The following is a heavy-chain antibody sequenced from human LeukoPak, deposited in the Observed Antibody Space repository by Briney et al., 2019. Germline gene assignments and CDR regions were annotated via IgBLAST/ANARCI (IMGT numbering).Heavy chain of an antibody. D-gene: IGHD1-26*01. V-gene: IGHV3-30-3*01. Sequence: PGGSLRLSCAASGFTFSSYAMHWVRQAPGKGLEWVAVISYDGSNKYYADSVKGRFTISRDHSKNTLCLQMNSLRAEDTAVYYCARADSGSYRSPFDYWGQGTLVTVSS. J-gene: IGHJ4*02. CDR1: GFTFSSYA. CDR3: ARADSGSYRSPFDY. CDR2: ISYDGSNK.